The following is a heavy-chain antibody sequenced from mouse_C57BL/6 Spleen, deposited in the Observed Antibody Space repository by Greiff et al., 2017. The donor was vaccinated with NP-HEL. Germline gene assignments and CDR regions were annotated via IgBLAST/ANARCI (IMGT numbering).Heavy chain of an antibody. CDR2: IDPETGGT. D-gene: IGHD1-1*01. V-gene: IGHV1-15*01. J-gene: IGHJ2*01. CDR1: GYTFTDYE. CDR3: TRDYGNY. Sequence: QVQLQQSGAELVRPGASVTLSCKASGYTFTDYEMHWVKQTPVHGLEWIGAIDPETGGTAYNQKFKGKAILTADKSPSTAYMELRSLTSEDSAVYYCTRDYGNYWGQGTTLTVSS.